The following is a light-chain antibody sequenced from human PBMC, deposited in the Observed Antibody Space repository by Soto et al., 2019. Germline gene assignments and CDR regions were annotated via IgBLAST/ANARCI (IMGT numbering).Light chain of an antibody. J-gene: IGLJ3*02. V-gene: IGLV2-23*02. Sequence: QSALTQPASVSGSPGQSITISCTGTSSDVGSYNIVSWYQQHPGKAPKLMIYDVSKRPSGVSNRFSGSKSGNPASLTISGLQAEDEADYYCCSYAGSSSWVFGGGTKVTVL. CDR3: CSYAGSSSWV. CDR1: SSDVGSYNI. CDR2: DVS.